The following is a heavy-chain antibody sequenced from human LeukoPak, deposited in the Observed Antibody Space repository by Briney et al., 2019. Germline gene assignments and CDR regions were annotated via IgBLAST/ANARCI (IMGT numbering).Heavy chain of an antibody. CDR1: GGSFSGYY. CDR2: INHSGST. V-gene: IGHV4-34*01. Sequence: SETLSLTCAVYGGSFSGYYWSWIRQPPGKGLEWIGEINHSGSTNYNPSLKSRVTISVDTSKNQFSLKLSSVTAADTAVYYCARAAPADGFDPWGQGTLVTVSS. CDR3: ARAAPADGFDP. J-gene: IGHJ5*02.